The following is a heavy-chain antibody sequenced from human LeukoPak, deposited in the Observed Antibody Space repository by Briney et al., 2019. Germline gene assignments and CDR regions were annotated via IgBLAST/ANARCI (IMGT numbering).Heavy chain of an antibody. Sequence: GGSLRLSCAASGFTFRNYGMSWVRQAPGKGLEWVSVVSDSGSSAYYTDSVKGRFTISRDNSNNTLYLQLNSLRAEDTAVYYCAKDRHFYGAGTYYNLDYWGQGTLVTVSS. CDR3: AKDRHFYGAGTYYNLDY. CDR2: VSDSGSSA. D-gene: IGHD3-10*01. V-gene: IGHV3-23*01. CDR1: GFTFRNYG. J-gene: IGHJ4*02.